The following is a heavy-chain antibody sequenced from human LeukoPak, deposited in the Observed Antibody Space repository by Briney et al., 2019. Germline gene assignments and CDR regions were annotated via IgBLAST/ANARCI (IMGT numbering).Heavy chain of an antibody. Sequence: GGSLRLSCAASGIIITSYWMSWVRHTPGKGLEWVANIKQDGSEKNYVDYVKGRFTIFRDNARNSLYLQMNSLRAEDTAVYYCASHSYGYNHWGQGTLVIVSS. J-gene: IGHJ5*02. CDR3: ASHSYGYNH. CDR2: IKQDGSEK. CDR1: GIIITSYW. D-gene: IGHD3-16*01. V-gene: IGHV3-7*01.